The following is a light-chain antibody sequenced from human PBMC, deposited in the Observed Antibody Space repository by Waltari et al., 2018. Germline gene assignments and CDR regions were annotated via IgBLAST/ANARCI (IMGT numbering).Light chain of an antibody. J-gene: IGKJ2*02. CDR2: AAS. CDR3: QQSYNTPRT. Sequence: DIQMTQSPSSLSASVGDRVTITCRASQSISRYVNWYQQKPGKAPNLLIYAASSLQSGVPSRFSGSGSGTDFTFTISSLQPEDFATYYCQQSYNTPRTFGQGTKLEIK. CDR1: QSISRY. V-gene: IGKV1-39*01.